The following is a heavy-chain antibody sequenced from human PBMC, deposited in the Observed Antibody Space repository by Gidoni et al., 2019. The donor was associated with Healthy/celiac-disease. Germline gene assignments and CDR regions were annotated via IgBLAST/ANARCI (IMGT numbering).Heavy chain of an antibody. CDR1: GGSFSGYY. CDR2: INHSGST. CDR3: ARGQGLRRMGHFDY. Sequence: QVQLQQWGAGLLKPSETLSLTCAVYGGSFSGYYWSWIRQPPGKGLEWIGEINHSGSTNYNPSLKSRVTISVDTSKNQFSLKLSSVTAADTAVYYCARGQGLRRMGHFDYWGQGTLVTVSS. D-gene: IGHD2-15*01. V-gene: IGHV4-34*01. J-gene: IGHJ4*02.